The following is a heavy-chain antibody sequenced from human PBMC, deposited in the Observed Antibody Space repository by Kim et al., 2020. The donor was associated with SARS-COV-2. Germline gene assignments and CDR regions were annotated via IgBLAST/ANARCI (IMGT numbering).Heavy chain of an antibody. CDR3: TRVPAYRNSWWDAFDI. V-gene: IGHV3-73*01. CDR2: IRSNANSYAT. Sequence: GGSLRLSCAASGFTFSNSAMYWVRQASGKGLEWVGRIRSNANSYATAYAVSVKGRYIISRDDSKHTAYLQMNSLKTEVSAIYYCTRVPAYRNSWWDAFDIWGQGTMVTVSS. CDR1: GFTFSNSA. J-gene: IGHJ3*02. D-gene: IGHD6-13*01.